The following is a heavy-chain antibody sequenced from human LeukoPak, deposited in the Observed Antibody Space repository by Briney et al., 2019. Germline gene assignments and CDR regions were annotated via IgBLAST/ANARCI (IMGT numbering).Heavy chain of an antibody. Sequence: SETLSLTCAVYGGPFSGYYWSWIRQPPGKGLEWIGEINHSGCTNYNTSLKSRVTISVDTSKNQFSLKLSSVTAADTAVYYCARGQMGYYYDSSGYYVYWGQGTLVTVSS. D-gene: IGHD3-22*01. CDR2: INHSGCT. V-gene: IGHV4-34*01. CDR1: GGPFSGYY. J-gene: IGHJ4*02. CDR3: ARGQMGYYYDSSGYYVY.